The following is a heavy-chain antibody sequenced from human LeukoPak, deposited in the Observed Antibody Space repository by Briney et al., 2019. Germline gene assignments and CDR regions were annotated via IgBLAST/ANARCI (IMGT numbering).Heavy chain of an antibody. Sequence: GGSLRLSCAASGFTFSSYGMHWVRQAPGKGLEWVAFIRYDGSNKYYADSVKGRFTISRDNSKNTLYLQMNSLRDEDTAVYYCAKIRSKLGYCSSTSCRGDAFDIWGQGTMVTVSS. CDR3: AKIRSKLGYCSSTSCRGDAFDI. J-gene: IGHJ3*02. CDR1: GFTFSSYG. CDR2: IRYDGSNK. D-gene: IGHD2-2*01. V-gene: IGHV3-30*02.